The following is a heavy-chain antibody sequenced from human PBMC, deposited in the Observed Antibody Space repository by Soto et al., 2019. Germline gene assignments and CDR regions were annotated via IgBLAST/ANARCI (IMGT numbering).Heavy chain of an antibody. CDR2: ISGSGATT. Sequence: PWGALLVSCAPSGFTFSNYVMSWVRQAPGKGLECVSVISGSGATTYYADSVKGRFTISRDNSKNRVYLQMNSLRAEDMAIYYCATRHDPGWNLFWGQGTLVTGSS. J-gene: IGHJ4*02. V-gene: IGHV3-23*01. D-gene: IGHD1-1*01. CDR3: ATRHDPGWNLF. CDR1: GFTFSNYV.